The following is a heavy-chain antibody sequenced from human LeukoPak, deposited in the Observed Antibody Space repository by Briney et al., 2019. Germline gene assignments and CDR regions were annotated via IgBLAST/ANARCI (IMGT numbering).Heavy chain of an antibody. J-gene: IGHJ4*02. D-gene: IGHD3-22*01. V-gene: IGHV1-18*01. CDR3: ARGSPPRRNYDSRGYYSYYFDY. CDR2: ISAYNGNT. CDR1: GYTFTSYG. Sequence: GASVKVSCKASGYTFTSYGISWVRQAPGQGLEWIGWISAYNGNTHYAQKLQGRVTMTTDTSTSTVYMELRSLRSDDTAVYYCARGSPPRRNYDSRGYYSYYFDYWGQGTLVTVSS.